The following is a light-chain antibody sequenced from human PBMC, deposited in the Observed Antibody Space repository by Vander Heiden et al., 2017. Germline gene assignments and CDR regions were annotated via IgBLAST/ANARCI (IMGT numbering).Light chain of an antibody. V-gene: IGKV3-11*01. CDR2: DAS. Sequence: EIVLTQSPATLSLSPGERATLSCRASQSVSSYLAWYQQKPGQAPRLLIDDASSRAAGIPARFSGSGSATDFTLTSSSLEPEDFAVYYYQQRSEWPLTLGGGTRVEIK. J-gene: IGKJ4*01. CDR1: QSVSSY. CDR3: QQRSEWPLT.